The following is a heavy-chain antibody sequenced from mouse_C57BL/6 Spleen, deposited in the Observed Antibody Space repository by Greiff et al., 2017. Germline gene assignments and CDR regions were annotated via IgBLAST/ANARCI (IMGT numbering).Heavy chain of an antibody. CDR2: IYPGDGDT. V-gene: IGHV1-80*01. CDR3: ARSTMVTTRYFDV. CDR1: GYAFSSYW. Sequence: QVQLKESGAELVKPGASVKISCKASGYAFSSYWMNWVKQRPGKGLEWIGQIYPGDGDTNYNGKFKGKATLTADKSSSTAYMQLSSLTSEDSAVYFCARSTMVTTRYFDVWGTGTTVTVSS. J-gene: IGHJ1*03. D-gene: IGHD2-2*01.